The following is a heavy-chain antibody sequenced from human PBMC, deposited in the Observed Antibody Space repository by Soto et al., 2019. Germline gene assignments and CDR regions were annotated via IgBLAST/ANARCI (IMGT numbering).Heavy chain of an antibody. D-gene: IGHD6-19*01. CDR3: YKGSCRCDSGGFHFDY. J-gene: IGHJ4*02. CDR2: TSGSGISK. CDR1: GFTFSNYA. Sequence: EVQLLESGGGLVQPGGSLRLSCAASGFTFSNYAMRWARQAPGKGLEWVSGTSGSGISKYYADSVKGRFTISRDNSKNRLYLQMNSLSAVAAAGDDCYKGSCRCDSGGFHFDYWGQGTLVTVSS. V-gene: IGHV3-23*01.